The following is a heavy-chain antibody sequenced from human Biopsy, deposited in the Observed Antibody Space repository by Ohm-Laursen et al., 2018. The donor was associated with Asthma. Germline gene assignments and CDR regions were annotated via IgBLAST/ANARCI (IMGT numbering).Heavy chain of an antibody. J-gene: IGHJ6*02. D-gene: IGHD1-26*01. CDR3: ARVFESSEWDPFYHFGLDV. Sequence: GSLRLSCAASGFSFSDYYMTWMRQAPGKGLEWVSSISSSGSTTYPAESVKGRFTISRDNAQKSLFLQMGSLRAEDTAIYYCARVFESSEWDPFYHFGLDVWGQGTTVAVSS. CDR2: ISSSGSTT. CDR1: GFSFSDYY. V-gene: IGHV3-11*01.